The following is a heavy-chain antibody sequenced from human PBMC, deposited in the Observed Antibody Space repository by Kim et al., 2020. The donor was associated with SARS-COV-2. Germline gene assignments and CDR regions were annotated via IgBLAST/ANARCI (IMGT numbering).Heavy chain of an antibody. D-gene: IGHD5-12*01. CDR2: ISGSGGST. CDR1: GFTFSSYA. V-gene: IGHV3-23*01. Sequence: GGSLRLSCAASGFTFSSYAMNWVRQAPGKGLEWVSVISGSGGSTHYADSVKDRFTIARDNSKNTVYLQMNSLRAEDTAVYYCAKGRWLQFFDYWGQVTLVTVSS. CDR3: AKGRWLQFFDY. J-gene: IGHJ4*02.